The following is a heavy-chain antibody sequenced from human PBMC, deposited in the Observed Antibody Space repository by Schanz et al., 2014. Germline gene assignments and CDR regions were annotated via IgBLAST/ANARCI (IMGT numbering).Heavy chain of an antibody. CDR2: ISAYNGNT. D-gene: IGHD3-9*01. V-gene: IGHV1-18*01. J-gene: IGHJ4*02. CDR1: GYTFTSYG. Sequence: QVQLVQSGAEVKKPGASVKVSCKASGYTFTSYGISWVRQAPGQGLEWMGWISAYNGNTKYPQKLQGRVTMTTDTSTSTAYRELRSLRSDDTAVYYCARDAADFYGILTEEDYWGQGTLVTVSS. CDR3: ARDAADFYGILTEEDY.